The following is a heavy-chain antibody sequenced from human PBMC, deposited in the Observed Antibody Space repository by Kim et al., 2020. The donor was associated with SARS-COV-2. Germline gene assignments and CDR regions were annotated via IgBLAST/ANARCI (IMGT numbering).Heavy chain of an antibody. J-gene: IGHJ4*02. Sequence: DSGEGRFTISRDNSKNTLYRKMNSLRAEDTAVYYCAKGSIAVAGTGYFDYWGQGTLVTVSS. D-gene: IGHD6-19*01. CDR3: AKGSIAVAGTGYFDY. V-gene: IGHV3-23*01.